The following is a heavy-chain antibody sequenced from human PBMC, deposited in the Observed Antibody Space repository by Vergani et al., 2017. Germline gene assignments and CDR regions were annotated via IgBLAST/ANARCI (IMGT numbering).Heavy chain of an antibody. D-gene: IGHD2-15*01. CDR2: INPNSGGT. V-gene: IGHV1-2*02. CDR1: GYTFTGYY. CDR3: ARERADIVVVAVQKGWFDP. Sequence: QVQLVQSGAEVKKPGASVKVSCKASGYTFTGYYMHWVRQAPGQGLEWMGWINPNSGGTNYAQKFQGRVTITADKSTSTAYMELSSLRSEDTAVYYCARERADIVVVAVQKGWFDPWGQGTLVTVSS. J-gene: IGHJ5*02.